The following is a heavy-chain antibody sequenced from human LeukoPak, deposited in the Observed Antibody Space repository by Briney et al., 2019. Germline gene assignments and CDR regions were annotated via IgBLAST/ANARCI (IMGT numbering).Heavy chain of an antibody. Sequence: SQTLSLTCAISGDSVSSNSAAWNWIRQSPSRGLEWLGRTYYRSKWYNDYAVSVKSRITINPDTSKNQFSLQLNSVTPEDTAVYYCARASYGTSQPGALLWFGGSVDYWGQGTLVTVSS. J-gene: IGHJ4*02. D-gene: IGHD3-10*01. CDR1: GDSVSSNSAA. CDR3: ARASYGTSQPGALLWFGGSVDY. CDR2: TYYRSKWYN. V-gene: IGHV6-1*01.